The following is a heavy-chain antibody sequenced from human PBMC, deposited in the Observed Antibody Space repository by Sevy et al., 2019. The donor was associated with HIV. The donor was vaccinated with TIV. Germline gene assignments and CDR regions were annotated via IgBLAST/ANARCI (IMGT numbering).Heavy chain of an antibody. V-gene: IGHV4-34*01. Sequence: SETLSLTCAVYGGSFSGYYWCWIRQPPGKGLEWIGEINHSGGTNYNPSLKSRVTISVDTSKNQFSLKLSSVTAADTAVYYCARHCSGTSCSHAFDIWGQGTMVTVSS. CDR2: INHSGGT. CDR3: ARHCSGTSCSHAFDI. J-gene: IGHJ3*02. D-gene: IGHD2-2*01. CDR1: GGSFSGYY.